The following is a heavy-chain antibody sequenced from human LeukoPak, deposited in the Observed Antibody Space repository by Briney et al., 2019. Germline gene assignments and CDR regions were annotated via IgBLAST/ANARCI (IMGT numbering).Heavy chain of an antibody. V-gene: IGHV3-48*01. CDR2: ISSSSSTI. CDR3: ARLWFGESIDY. CDR1: GFTFSSYS. D-gene: IGHD3-10*01. Sequence: GGSLRLSCAASGFTFSSYSMNWVRQAPGKGLEWVSYISSSSSTIYYADSVKGRFTISRDNAKNSLYLQMNSLRAEDTAAYYCARLWFGESIDYWGQGTLVTVSS. J-gene: IGHJ4*02.